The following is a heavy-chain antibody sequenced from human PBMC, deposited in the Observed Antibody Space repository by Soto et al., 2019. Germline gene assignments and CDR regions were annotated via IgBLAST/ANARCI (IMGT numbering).Heavy chain of an antibody. D-gene: IGHD1-1*01. CDR3: ARVAGWNDRYYYYYYMDV. J-gene: IGHJ6*03. CDR2: ISSNGGST. Sequence: PGGSLSLSCAASGFPFSSYAMHWVRQAPGKGLEYVSAISSNGGSTYYANSVKGRFTISRDNSKNTLYLQMGSLRAEDMAVYYCARVAGWNDRYYYYYYMDVWGKGTTVTVSS. CDR1: GFPFSSYA. V-gene: IGHV3-64*01.